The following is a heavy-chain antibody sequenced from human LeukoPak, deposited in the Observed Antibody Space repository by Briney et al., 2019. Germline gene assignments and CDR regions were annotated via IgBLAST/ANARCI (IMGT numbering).Heavy chain of an antibody. D-gene: IGHD3-3*01. Sequence: PSETLSLTCTVSGGSISSGSYYWSWIRQPAGKGLEWIGRIYTSGSTNYNPSLKSRVTISVDTSKNQFSLKLSSVTAADTAVYYCARLDFWSGYRLDYWGQGTLVTVSS. CDR2: IYTSGST. J-gene: IGHJ4*02. CDR1: GGSISSGSYY. CDR3: ARLDFWSGYRLDY. V-gene: IGHV4-61*02.